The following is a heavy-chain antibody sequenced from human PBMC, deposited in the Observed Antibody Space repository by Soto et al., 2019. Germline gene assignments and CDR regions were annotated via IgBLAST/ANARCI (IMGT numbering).Heavy chain of an antibody. J-gene: IGHJ6*02. Sequence: GGSLRLSCAASGFTFSSYGMHWVRQAPGKGLEWVAVIWYDGSNKYYADSVKGRFTISRDNSKNTLYLQMNSLRAEDTAVYYCARDXASSSWYYYYYYYGMDVWGQGTTVTVSS. CDR2: IWYDGSNK. CDR3: ARDXASSSWYYYYYYYGMDV. CDR1: GFTFSSYG. D-gene: IGHD6-13*01. V-gene: IGHV3-33*01.